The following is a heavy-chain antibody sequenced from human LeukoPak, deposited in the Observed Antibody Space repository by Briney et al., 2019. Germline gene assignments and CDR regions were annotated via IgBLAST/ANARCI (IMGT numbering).Heavy chain of an antibody. J-gene: IGHJ4*02. V-gene: IGHV3-23*01. D-gene: IGHD5-24*01. CDR2: VNDFGGDA. Sequence: GGSLRHSCSASGFTFRTYAMAWVRQAPGKGLAWVSSVNDFGGDAYYADSVKGRFTISRDNSKKTLYLQMNSLRAEDTAVYYRASISSLHSRHGYRGDYWGQGTLVTVSS. CDR1: GFTFRTYA. CDR3: ASISSLHSRHGYRGDY.